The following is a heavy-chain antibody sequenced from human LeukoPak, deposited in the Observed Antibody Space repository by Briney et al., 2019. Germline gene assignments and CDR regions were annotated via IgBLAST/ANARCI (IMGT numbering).Heavy chain of an antibody. CDR1: GGSISSYY. Sequence: SETLSLTCTVSGGSISSYYWSWIRQPPGKGLEWIGYIYYSGSTNYNPSLRSRVTMSVDTSKNQFSLKLRSVTTADTAVYYCARDRRITIFGVVILGDYWGQGTLVTVSS. D-gene: IGHD3-3*01. V-gene: IGHV4-59*01. J-gene: IGHJ4*02. CDR2: IYYSGST. CDR3: ARDRRITIFGVVILGDY.